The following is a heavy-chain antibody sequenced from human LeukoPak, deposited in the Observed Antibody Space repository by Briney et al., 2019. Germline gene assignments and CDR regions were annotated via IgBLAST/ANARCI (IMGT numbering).Heavy chain of an antibody. CDR1: GGSISSGGYS. Sequence: SETLSLTCAVSGGSISSGGYSWSWIRQPPGKGLEWIGYIYHSGSTYYNPSLKSRVTISVDRSKNQFSLNLSSVTAADTAVYYCARDSGAYYFDYWGQGTLVTVSS. J-gene: IGHJ4*02. CDR2: IYHSGST. V-gene: IGHV4-30-2*01. D-gene: IGHD1-26*01. CDR3: ARDSGAYYFDY.